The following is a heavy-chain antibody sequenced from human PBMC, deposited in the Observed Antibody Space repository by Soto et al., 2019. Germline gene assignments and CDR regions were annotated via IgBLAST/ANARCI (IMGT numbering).Heavy chain of an antibody. Sequence: SETLSLTCAVYGGSFSGYYWSWIRQPPGKGLEWVGEINHSGSTNYNPSLKSRITISVDTSKNQFSLKLSPVTAADTAVYYCARENYDILTGYRNFDYWGQGTLVTVSS. CDR1: GGSFSGYY. CDR3: ARENYDILTGYRNFDY. D-gene: IGHD3-9*01. V-gene: IGHV4-34*01. J-gene: IGHJ4*02. CDR2: INHSGST.